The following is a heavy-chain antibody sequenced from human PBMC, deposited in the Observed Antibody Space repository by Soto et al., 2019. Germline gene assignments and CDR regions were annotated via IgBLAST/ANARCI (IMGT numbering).Heavy chain of an antibody. J-gene: IGHJ6*02. CDR2: ISSSSSTI. CDR3: ARDVSRYCSSTSCLLYGMDV. D-gene: IGHD2-2*01. Sequence: GGSLRLSCAASGFTFSSYSMNWVRQAPGKGLEWVSYISSSSSTIYYADSVKGRLTISRGNAKNSLYLQMNSLRDEDTAVYYCARDVSRYCSSTSCLLYGMDVWGQGTTVTVAS. CDR1: GFTFSSYS. V-gene: IGHV3-48*02.